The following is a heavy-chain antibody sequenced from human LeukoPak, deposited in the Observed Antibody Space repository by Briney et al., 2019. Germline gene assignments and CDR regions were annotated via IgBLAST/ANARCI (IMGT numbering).Heavy chain of an antibody. D-gene: IGHD1/OR15-1a*01. CDR1: GFTFNNYW. CDR3: ARDPGRTGFDY. Sequence: PGGSLRLPCAASGFTFNNYWMSWVRQAPGKGLEWVANIKQDGSGLYYVESVKGRFTISRDNAKNSLYLRMTSLRAEDTAVYYCARDPGRTGFDYWGQGTLVTVSS. V-gene: IGHV3-7*03. CDR2: IKQDGSGL. J-gene: IGHJ4*02.